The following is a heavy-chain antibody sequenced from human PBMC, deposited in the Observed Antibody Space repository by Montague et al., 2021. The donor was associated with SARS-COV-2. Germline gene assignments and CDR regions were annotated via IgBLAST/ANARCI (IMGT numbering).Heavy chain of an antibody. D-gene: IGHD3-22*01. V-gene: IGHV4-39*07. CDR3: ARPGRDRSAWNPWDWFDP. Sequence: SETLSLTCSGPGSSITGSGHYCARVRPSPGRGLEWLVSIFYSGSTYDNPSLKSRVTMSLDTSKNQFSLNLTSVTAADTAVYYCARPGRDRSAWNPWDWFDPWGQGIPVTVSS. CDR2: IFYSGST. CDR1: GSSITGSGHY. J-gene: IGHJ5*02.